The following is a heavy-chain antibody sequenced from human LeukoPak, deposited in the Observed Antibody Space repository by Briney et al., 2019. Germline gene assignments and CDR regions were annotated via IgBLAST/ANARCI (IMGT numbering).Heavy chain of an antibody. Sequence: HPGGSLRLSCATSGFTFNGYNMNWVRQAPGKGLEWISYITSTSSSTSYADSVKGRFTISRDNAKNSLYLQMNSLRAEDTAVYYCAELGITMIGGVWGKGTTVTISS. CDR1: GFTFNGYN. CDR2: ITSTSSST. J-gene: IGHJ6*04. D-gene: IGHD3-10*02. CDR3: AELGITMIGGV. V-gene: IGHV3-48*04.